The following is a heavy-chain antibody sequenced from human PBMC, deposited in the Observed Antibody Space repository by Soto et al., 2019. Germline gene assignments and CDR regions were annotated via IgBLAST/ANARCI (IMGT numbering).Heavy chain of an antibody. CDR3: ARHPIVLVPAAIESNWFDP. CDR2: IYYSGST. D-gene: IGHD2-2*01. Sequence: SETLSLTCTVSGGSISSYYWSWIRQPPGKGLEWIGYIYYSGSTNYNPSLKSRVTISVDTSKNQFSLKLSSVTAADTAVYYCARHPIVLVPAAIESNWFDPWGQGTLVTVSS. J-gene: IGHJ5*02. CDR1: GGSISSYY. V-gene: IGHV4-59*08.